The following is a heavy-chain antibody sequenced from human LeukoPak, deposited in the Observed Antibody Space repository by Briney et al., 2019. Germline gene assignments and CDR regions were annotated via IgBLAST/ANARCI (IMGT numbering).Heavy chain of an antibody. D-gene: IGHD5-18*01. CDR2: ISYDGSNK. J-gene: IGHJ4*02. V-gene: IGHV3-30*18. CDR1: GFTFSSYG. Sequence: GGSQRLSCAASGFTFSSYGMHRVRQAPGKGLEWVAVISYDGSNKHYADSVKGRFTISRDNSKNTLYLQMNSLRAEDTAVYYCAKDLRGYSYGYLDYWGQGTLVTVSS. CDR3: AKDLRGYSYGYLDY.